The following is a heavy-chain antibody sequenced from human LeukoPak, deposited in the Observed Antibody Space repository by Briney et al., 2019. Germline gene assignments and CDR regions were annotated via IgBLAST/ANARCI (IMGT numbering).Heavy chain of an antibody. CDR2: IKQDGSEK. V-gene: IGHV3-7*01. CDR1: GFTFSSYW. D-gene: IGHD6-6*01. CDR3: ARESSTPSYVDY. J-gene: IGHJ4*02. Sequence: GGSLRLSCAASGFTFSSYWLSWFRQALGRGGEGVANIKQDGSEKYYVDSVKGRFTISRDNAKNSLYLQMNSLRAEDTAVYYCARESSTPSYVDYWGQGTLVTVSS.